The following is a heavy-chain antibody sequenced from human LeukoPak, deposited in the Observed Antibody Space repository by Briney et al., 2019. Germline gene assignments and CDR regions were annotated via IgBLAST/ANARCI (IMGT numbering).Heavy chain of an antibody. V-gene: IGHV3-48*02. CDR3: ARTRGYFDF. J-gene: IGHJ4*02. Sequence: PGGSLRLSCAASGFTFSGNSMNWVRQAPGKGLEWISYISSGSPTIYYADSVKGRFTISRDNAKNSLYLQMNSLRDEDTAVYYCARTRGYFDFWGQGTLVTVSS. CDR1: GFTFSGNS. CDR2: ISSGSPTI.